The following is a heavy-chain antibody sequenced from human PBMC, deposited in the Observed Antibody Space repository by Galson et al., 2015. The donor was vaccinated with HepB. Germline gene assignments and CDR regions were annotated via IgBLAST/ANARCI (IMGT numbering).Heavy chain of an antibody. CDR3: ARDGPYSSGYDY. CDR2: IKQDGSEK. J-gene: IGHJ4*02. D-gene: IGHD3-22*01. CDR1: TFIFNTYS. Sequence: SLRLSCAASTFIFNTYSMNWVRQAPGKGLEWVANIKQDGSEKYYVDSVKGRFTISRDNAKNSLYLQMNSLRAEDTAVYYCARDGPYSSGYDYWGQGTLVTVSS. V-gene: IGHV3-7*01.